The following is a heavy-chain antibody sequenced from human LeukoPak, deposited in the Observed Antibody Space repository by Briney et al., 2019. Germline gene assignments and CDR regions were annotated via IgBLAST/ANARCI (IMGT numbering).Heavy chain of an antibody. Sequence: GASVKVSCKPSGYTFIDHYRHWVRQAPGQGLESLGWIDPDTGDTNYPQKFQGRVTMTRDTSISTAYMELNRLRSDDTAVYYCARAGHNSNSGGYDFWGLGTLVTVSS. J-gene: IGHJ4*02. CDR3: ARAGHNSNSGGYDF. V-gene: IGHV1-2*02. CDR1: GYTFIDHY. CDR2: IDPDTGDT. D-gene: IGHD3-22*01.